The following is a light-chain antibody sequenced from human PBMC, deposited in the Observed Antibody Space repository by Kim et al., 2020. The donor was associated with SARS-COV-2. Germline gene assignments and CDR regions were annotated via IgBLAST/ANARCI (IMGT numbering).Light chain of an antibody. Sequence: SYELTQPPSVSVAPGKTARITCGGDNIGSKNVHWYRQKPGQAPVLVIYYDSDRPSGIPERFSGSNSGNTATLTISRVEAGDEADYYCQVWDSSSGHSYVFGTGTKVTVL. CDR2: YDS. V-gene: IGLV3-21*01. CDR3: QVWDSSSGHSYV. CDR1: NIGSKN. J-gene: IGLJ1*01.